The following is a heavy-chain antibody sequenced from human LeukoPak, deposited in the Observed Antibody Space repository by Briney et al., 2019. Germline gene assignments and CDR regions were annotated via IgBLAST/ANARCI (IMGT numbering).Heavy chain of an antibody. CDR1: GGSISSSSYY. J-gene: IGHJ3*02. D-gene: IGHD3-10*01. CDR3: ARLGGSGDTFDI. Sequence: PSETLSLTCTVSGGSISSSSYYWAWIRQPPGKGLEWIGCIYSSGSTYYNPSLMSRVTISVDTSRRQFSLKLSSVTAAHTAVYYCARLGGSGDTFDIWDQGTMVTVSS. V-gene: IGHV4-39*01. CDR2: IYSSGST.